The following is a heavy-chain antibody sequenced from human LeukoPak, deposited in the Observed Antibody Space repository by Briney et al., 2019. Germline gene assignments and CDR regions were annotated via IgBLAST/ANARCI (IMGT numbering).Heavy chain of an antibody. V-gene: IGHV3-74*01. J-gene: IGHJ4*02. D-gene: IGHD2-15*01. CDR2: INSDGSST. CDR3: ARVVYCSGGSCYRRGSYFDY. Sequence: PEGPQRLSCGASGFTFSSYWMHGVRQARGKGVVWVSRINSDGSSTSCADSVERRFTISRDYAKNTLYLQMNSLRAEDTAVYCCARVVYCSGGSCYRRGSYFDYWGQGTLVTVSS. CDR1: GFTFSSYW.